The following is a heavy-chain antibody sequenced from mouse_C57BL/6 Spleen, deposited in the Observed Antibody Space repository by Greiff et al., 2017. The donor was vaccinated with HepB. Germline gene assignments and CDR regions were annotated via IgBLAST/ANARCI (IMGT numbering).Heavy chain of an antibody. V-gene: IGHV1-80*01. CDR3: ARTGDSSGYDYFDY. D-gene: IGHD3-2*02. J-gene: IGHJ2*01. Sequence: QVQLKESGAELVKPGASVKISCKASGYAFSSYWMNWVKQRPGKGLEWIGQIYPGDGDTNYNGKFKGKATLTADKSSSTAYMQLSSLTSEDSAVYFCARTGDSSGYDYFDYWGQGTTLTVSS. CDR1: GYAFSSYW. CDR2: IYPGDGDT.